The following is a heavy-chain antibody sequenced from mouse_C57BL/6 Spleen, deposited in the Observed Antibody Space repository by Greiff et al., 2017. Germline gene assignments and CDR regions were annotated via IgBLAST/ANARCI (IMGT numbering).Heavy chain of an antibody. CDR3: ARGGTTVVAPSMDY. V-gene: IGHV1-39*01. CDR2: INPNYGTT. D-gene: IGHD1-1*01. CDR1: GYSFTDYN. Sequence: SKLQQSGPELVKPGASVKISCKASGYSFTDYNMNWVKQSNGKSLEWIGVINPNYGTTSYNQKFKGKATLTVDQSSSTAYMQLNSLTSEDSAVYYCARGGTTVVAPSMDYWGQGTSVTVSS. J-gene: IGHJ4*01.